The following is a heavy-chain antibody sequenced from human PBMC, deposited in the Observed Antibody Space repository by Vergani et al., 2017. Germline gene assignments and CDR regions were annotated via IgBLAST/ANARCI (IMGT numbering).Heavy chain of an antibody. CDR2: ISYDGSNK. D-gene: IGHD2-2*01. V-gene: IGHV3-30*18. Sequence: QVQLVESGGGVVQPGRSLRLSCAASGFTFSSYGMHWVRQAPGKGLEWVAVISYDGSNKYYADSVKGRFTISRDNSKNTLYLQMNSLRAEDTAVYYSAKDGEDIVVVPAATQDYYYYYMDVWGKGTTVTVSS. CDR1: GFTFSSYG. CDR3: AKDGEDIVVVPAATQDYYYYYMDV. J-gene: IGHJ6*03.